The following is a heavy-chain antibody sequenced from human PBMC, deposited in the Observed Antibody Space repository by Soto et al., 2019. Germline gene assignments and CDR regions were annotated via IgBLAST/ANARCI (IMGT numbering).Heavy chain of an antibody. CDR1: GGTFTSET. Sequence: QVQLVQSGPEVKKSGSSVKVSCKLSGGTFTSETISWLRRAPGQGLEWMGRIIPILGTGNYAQKFQGRITITEDKSTNTGYMELSSLTSEDTAIYYCARDEGSYNMGTFPFYYMDVWGNGTTVTVSS. CDR3: ARDEGSYNMGTFPFYYMDV. J-gene: IGHJ6*03. D-gene: IGHD3-10*01. V-gene: IGHV1-69*08. CDR2: IIPILGTG.